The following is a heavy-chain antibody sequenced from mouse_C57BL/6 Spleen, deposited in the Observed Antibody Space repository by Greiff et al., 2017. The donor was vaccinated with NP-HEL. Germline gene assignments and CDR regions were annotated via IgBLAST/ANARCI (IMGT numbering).Heavy chain of an antibody. J-gene: IGHJ3*01. Sequence: LVESGAELVKPGASVKLSCKASGYTFTEYTIHWVKQRSGQCLEWIGWFYPGSGSIKYNEKFKDKGTLTADKSSSTVYMELSRVTSEDSAVYFCARHEELYDYAWCAYWGQGTLVTVSA. CDR3: ARHEELYDYAWCAY. CDR2: FYPGSGSI. D-gene: IGHD2-4*01. CDR1: GYTFTEYT. V-gene: IGHV1-62-2*01.